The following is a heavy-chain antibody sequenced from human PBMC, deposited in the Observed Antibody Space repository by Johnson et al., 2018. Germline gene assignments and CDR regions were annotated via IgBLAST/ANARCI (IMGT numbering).Heavy chain of an antibody. V-gene: IGHV3-66*02. CDR2: IYSGGST. D-gene: IGHD3-22*01. CDR3: ARHLYDSSGYYYVGAFDI. Sequence: EVQLVETGGGLVQPGGSLRLSCAASGFTVSSNYMSWVRQAPGKGLEWVSVIYSGGSTYYADSVKGRFTISRDNSKNTLYLQMNSLRAEDTAVYYCARHLYDSSGYYYVGAFDIWGQGTMVTVSS. J-gene: IGHJ3*02. CDR1: GFTVSSNY.